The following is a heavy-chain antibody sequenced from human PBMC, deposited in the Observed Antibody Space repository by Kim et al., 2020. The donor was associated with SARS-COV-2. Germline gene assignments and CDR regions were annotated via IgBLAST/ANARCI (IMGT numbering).Heavy chain of an antibody. Sequence: GGSLRLSCAASGFTFSSYGMHWVRQAPGKGLEWVAVISYDGSNKYYADSVKGRFTISRDNSKNTLYLQMNSLRAEDTAVYYCAKLWPVDGMDVWGQGTTVTVSS. CDR2: ISYDGSNK. CDR1: GFTFSSYG. V-gene: IGHV3-30*18. J-gene: IGHJ6*02. CDR3: AKLWPVDGMDV. D-gene: IGHD3-10*01.